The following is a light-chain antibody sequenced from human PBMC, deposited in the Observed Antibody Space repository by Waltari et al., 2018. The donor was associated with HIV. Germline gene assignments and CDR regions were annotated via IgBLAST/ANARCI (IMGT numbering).Light chain of an antibody. J-gene: IGLJ3*02. Sequence: QSALTQPASVSGSPGQSITISCTGTSSDVGSYNLVSWYQQHPGNPPKLMIYEVTKRPPVVSNRFSGSKSGNTASLTISGLQAEDEGDYHCCSYAGTSILVFGGGTKLTVL. CDR2: EVT. CDR3: CSYAGTSILV. CDR1: SSDVGSYNL. V-gene: IGLV2-23*02.